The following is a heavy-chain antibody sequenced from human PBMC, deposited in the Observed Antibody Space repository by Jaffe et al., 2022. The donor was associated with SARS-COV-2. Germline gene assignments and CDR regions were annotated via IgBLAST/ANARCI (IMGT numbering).Heavy chain of an antibody. J-gene: IGHJ4*02. CDR3: ARAPCSGGSCYEYYFDY. CDR1: GGSISSGDYY. V-gene: IGHV4-30-4*01. Sequence: QVQLQESGPGLVKPSQTLSLTCTVSGGSISSGDYYWSWIRQPPGKGLEWIGYIYYSGSTYYNPSLKSRVTISVDTSKNQFSLKLSSVTAADTAVYYCARAPCSGGSCYEYYFDYWGQGTLVTVSS. CDR2: IYYSGST. D-gene: IGHD2-15*01.